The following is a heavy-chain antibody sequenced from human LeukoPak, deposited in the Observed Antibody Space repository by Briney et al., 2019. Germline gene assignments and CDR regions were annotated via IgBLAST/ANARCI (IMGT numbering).Heavy chain of an antibody. V-gene: IGHV3-66*01. J-gene: IGHJ4*02. CDR1: GFTVSSNY. CDR2: IYSDGTI. CDR3: TREVGGGASGQ. D-gene: IGHD3-16*01. Sequence: GESLRLSCAASGFTVSSNYMSWVRQVPGKELEWVSVIYSDGTISYADSVKGRFTISRDNSENTLYLQMNSLRVEDTAVYYCTREVGGGASGQWGQGTLVTVSS.